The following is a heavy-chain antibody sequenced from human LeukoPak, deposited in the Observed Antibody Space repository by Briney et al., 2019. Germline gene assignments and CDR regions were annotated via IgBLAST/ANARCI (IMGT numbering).Heavy chain of an antibody. CDR3: ARDFTNWGQFVFDY. V-gene: IGHV3-21*01. CDR2: ISSGSTYM. D-gene: IGHD7-27*01. CDR1: GFTFSSYS. Sequence: GGSLRLSCAASGFTFSSYSMNWVRQAPGKGLEWVSSISSGSTYMYYADSVKGRFTISGDNAKNSLYLQLNSLRAEDTAVYYCARDFTNWGQFVFDYWGQGTLVTVSS. J-gene: IGHJ4*02.